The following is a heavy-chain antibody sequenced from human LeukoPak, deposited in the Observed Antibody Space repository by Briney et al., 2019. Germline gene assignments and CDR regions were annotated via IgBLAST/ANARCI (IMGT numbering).Heavy chain of an antibody. CDR2: IYSGGST. J-gene: IGHJ3*02. Sequence: PGGSLRLSCAASGFTVSSNYMSWVRQAPGKGLEWVSVIYSGGSTYYADSVKGRFTISRDNSKNTLYLQMNSLRAEDTAVYYCAKASADSSGYYRTLDAFDIWGQGTMVTVSS. V-gene: IGHV3-53*01. CDR1: GFTVSSNY. CDR3: AKASADSSGYYRTLDAFDI. D-gene: IGHD3-22*01.